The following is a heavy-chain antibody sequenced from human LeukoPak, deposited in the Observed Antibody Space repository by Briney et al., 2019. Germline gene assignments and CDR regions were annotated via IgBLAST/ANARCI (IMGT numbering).Heavy chain of an antibody. CDR1: GYTFIGYY. V-gene: IGHV1-2*02. CDR2: INPNSGGT. D-gene: IGHD2-2*02. Sequence: ASVEVSCKASGYTFIGYYMHWVRQAPGQGLEWMGWINPNSGGTNYAQKFQGRVTMTRDTSISTAYMELSRLRSDDTAVYYCARDLDVVVPAAITYYYYMDVWGKGTTVTVSS. J-gene: IGHJ6*03. CDR3: ARDLDVVVPAAITYYYYMDV.